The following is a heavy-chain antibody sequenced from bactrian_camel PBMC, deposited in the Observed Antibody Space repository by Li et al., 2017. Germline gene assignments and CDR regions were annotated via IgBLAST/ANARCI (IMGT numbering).Heavy chain of an antibody. CDR1: GVTGGRHC. V-gene: IGHV3S1*01. D-gene: IGHD5*01. CDR2: ISPGGSRS. J-gene: IGHJ6*01. CDR3: VADHSGRWATRQTCRSFGW. Sequence: HVQLVESGGGSVQPEGSLTLSCAASGVTGGRHCMAWFRQVPGKEREAVAAISPGGSRSYYTDSVKGRFTISKDNDKNTLYLQMNSLKPEDTAVYFCVADHSGRWATRQTCRSFGWWGMGTQVTVS.